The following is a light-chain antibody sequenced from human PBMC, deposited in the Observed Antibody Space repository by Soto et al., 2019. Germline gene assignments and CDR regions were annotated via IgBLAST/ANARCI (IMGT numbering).Light chain of an antibody. V-gene: IGKV3-15*01. CDR1: QSLTSSY. CDR3: QEYNTWPWT. Sequence: TPSPGTLSLSPGEIATLYCMASQSLTSSYLAWYQQKPGQAPRVLIYGASTRATGIPDRFSGSGSGTEFILTISSLQSEDFAVYYCQEYNTWPWTFGQGTKVDNK. CDR2: GAS. J-gene: IGKJ1*01.